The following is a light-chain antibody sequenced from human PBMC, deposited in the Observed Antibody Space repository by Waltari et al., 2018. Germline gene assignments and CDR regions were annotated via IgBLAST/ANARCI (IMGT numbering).Light chain of an antibody. J-gene: IGLJ3*02. V-gene: IGLV2-14*03. CDR3: SSYIRIRASWV. Sequence: QSALTQPVSVSGSPGQSITISCTGTSSDVGGFNYVSWYQHHPGKATKLMIYDVTKRPSGVSNRFSGSGSGNTASLTISGLQSEDEAYYYCSSYIRIRASWVFGGGTKLTVL. CDR1: SSDVGGFNY. CDR2: DVT.